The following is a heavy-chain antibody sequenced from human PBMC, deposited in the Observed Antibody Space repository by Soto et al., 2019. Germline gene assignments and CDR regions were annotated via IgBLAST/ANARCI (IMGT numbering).Heavy chain of an antibody. CDR2: IYPGDSDT. D-gene: IGHD3-10*01. Sequence: SCKASGYTFTRYTMNWVRQKPGKRLEWLGIIYPGDSDTRYSPSFQGQVTISADKSISTAYLQWSSLKASDTAMYYCARLISRNWFDPWGQVTLVTVSS. J-gene: IGHJ5*02. CDR1: GYTFTRYT. CDR3: ARLISRNWFDP. V-gene: IGHV5-51*01.